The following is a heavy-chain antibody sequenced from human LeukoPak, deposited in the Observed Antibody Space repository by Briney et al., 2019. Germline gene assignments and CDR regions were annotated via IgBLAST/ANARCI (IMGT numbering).Heavy chain of an antibody. D-gene: IGHD2-2*02. CDR1: GFTFSSYW. Sequence: GGSLRLSCAASGFTFSSYWMSWVRRAPGKGLEWVANIKQDGSEKYYVDSVKGRFTISRDNAKNSLYLQMNSLRAEDTAVYYCARAKVVPAAIRSYYFDYWGQGTLVTVSS. CDR3: ARAKVVPAAIRSYYFDY. CDR2: IKQDGSEK. V-gene: IGHV3-7*01. J-gene: IGHJ4*02.